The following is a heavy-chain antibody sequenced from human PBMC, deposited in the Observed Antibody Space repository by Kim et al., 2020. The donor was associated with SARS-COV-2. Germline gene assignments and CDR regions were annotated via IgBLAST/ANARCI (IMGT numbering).Heavy chain of an antibody. CDR3: AKEGIRLWQPRYYYMDV. CDR1: GFTFSSYA. CDR2: ISGSGGST. D-gene: IGHD1-20*01. J-gene: IGHJ6*03. V-gene: IGHV3-23*01. Sequence: GGSLRLSCAASGFTFSSYAMSWVRQAPGKGLEWVSAISGSGGSTYYADSVKGRFTISRDNSKNTLYLQMNSLRAEDTAVYYCAKEGIRLWQPRYYYMDVWGKGTTVTVSS.